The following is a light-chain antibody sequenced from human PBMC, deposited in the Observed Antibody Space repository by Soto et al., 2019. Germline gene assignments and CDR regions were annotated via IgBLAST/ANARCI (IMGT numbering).Light chain of an antibody. Sequence: EIVVTQSPATLSASPGERATLSCRASQSVSSTYLAWYQQKPGQSPRLLIYGASSRATGIPDRFSGSGSGTDFTLTISRLEPEDFAVYYCQQYETFGQGTKVDIK. V-gene: IGKV3-20*01. CDR1: QSVSSTY. J-gene: IGKJ2*01. CDR2: GAS. CDR3: QQYET.